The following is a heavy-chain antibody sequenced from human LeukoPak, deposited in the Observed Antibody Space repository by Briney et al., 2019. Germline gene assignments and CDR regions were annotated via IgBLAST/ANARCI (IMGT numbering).Heavy chain of an antibody. CDR3: VKDSDELIAAVYNWFDP. CDR2: ISWNSGSI. CDR1: GFTFDDYA. Sequence: GRSLRLSCAASGFTFDDYAMHWVRQAPGKGLEWVSGISWNSGSIGYADSVKGRFTISRDNFKDTLYLQMNSLRAEDTAVYYCVKDSDELIAAVYNWFDPWGQGTQVTVSS. V-gene: IGHV3-9*01. D-gene: IGHD6-13*01. J-gene: IGHJ5*02.